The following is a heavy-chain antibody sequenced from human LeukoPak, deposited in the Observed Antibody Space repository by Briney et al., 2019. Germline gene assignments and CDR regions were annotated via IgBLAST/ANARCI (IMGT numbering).Heavy chain of an antibody. Sequence: PGGSLRLSCVASGFTFSSYSMNWVRQAPGKGLEWVSSISSSSNYIHYADSMKGRFTISRDNAKNSLYLQMNSLRAEDTAVYYCARDRYSDSSGYYFCFYGMDVWGQGTTVTVSS. CDR1: GFTFSSYS. V-gene: IGHV3-21*06. CDR2: ISSSSNYI. CDR3: ARDRYSDSSGYYFCFYGMDV. J-gene: IGHJ6*02. D-gene: IGHD3-22*01.